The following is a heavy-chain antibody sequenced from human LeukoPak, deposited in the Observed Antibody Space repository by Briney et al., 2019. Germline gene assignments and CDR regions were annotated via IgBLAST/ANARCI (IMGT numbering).Heavy chain of an antibody. D-gene: IGHD6-13*01. Sequence: HPGGSLRLSCAASGFTFSSYSMNWVRQALGKGLEWVSYISSSSSTIYYADSVKGRFTISRDNAKNSLYLQMNSLRDEDTAVYYCARDHVAAAGKYYYMDVWGKGTTVTVSS. V-gene: IGHV3-48*02. CDR3: ARDHVAAAGKYYYMDV. J-gene: IGHJ6*03. CDR2: ISSSSSTI. CDR1: GFTFSSYS.